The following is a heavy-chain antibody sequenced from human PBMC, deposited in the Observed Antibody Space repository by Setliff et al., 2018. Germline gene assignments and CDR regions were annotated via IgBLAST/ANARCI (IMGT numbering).Heavy chain of an antibody. J-gene: IGHJ4*02. Sequence: GASVKVSFKASGGTFRTDGFSWVRQAPGQGLEWMGRIIPVFRTANYAQKFRGRVTITADEVARTAYMELSTLRSEDTAVYYCARDTRDKYDSSGYYLSLDSWGQGSLVTVSS. CDR3: ARDTRDKYDSSGYYLSLDS. V-gene: IGHV1-69*13. CDR1: GGTFRTDG. CDR2: IIPVFRTA. D-gene: IGHD3-22*01.